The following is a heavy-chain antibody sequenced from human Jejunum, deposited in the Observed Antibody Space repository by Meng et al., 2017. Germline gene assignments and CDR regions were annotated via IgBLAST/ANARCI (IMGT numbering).Heavy chain of an antibody. V-gene: IGHV4-30-4*01. CDR2: IHYIGSA. CDR3: ARERWEYYESSGFDS. CDR1: GGSISGGDYY. J-gene: IGHJ4*02. D-gene: IGHD3-22*01. Sequence: QVQLQESGPGLVKPSPTLALTCTVAGGSISGGDYYWSWIRQPPGKGLEWIGYIHYIGSAFFHPSFKSRAAISVDTSNNQFSLKLNSVTAGDTAVYYCARERWEYYESSGFDSWGQGTLVTVSS.